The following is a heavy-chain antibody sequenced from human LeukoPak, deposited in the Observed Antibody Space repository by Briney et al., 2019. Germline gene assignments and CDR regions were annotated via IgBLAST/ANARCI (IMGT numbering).Heavy chain of an antibody. Sequence: PGGSLRLSCAASGFTFSSYSMNWVRQAPGKGLEWVSSISSSSSYIHYADSVKGRFTISRDNAKNSLYLQMNSLRAEDTAVYYCARPNNRRAFDIWGQGTMVTVSS. CDR3: ARPNNRRAFDI. V-gene: IGHV3-21*06. CDR2: ISSSSSYI. D-gene: IGHD2/OR15-2a*01. CDR1: GFTFSSYS. J-gene: IGHJ3*02.